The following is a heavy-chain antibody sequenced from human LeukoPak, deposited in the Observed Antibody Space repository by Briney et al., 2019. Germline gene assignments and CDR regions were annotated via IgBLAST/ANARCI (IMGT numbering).Heavy chain of an antibody. CDR3: ARDQVDGYYDSSGHATRAFDI. J-gene: IGHJ3*02. D-gene: IGHD3-22*01. V-gene: IGHV4-4*02. CDR2: IYHSGST. CDR1: GGSISSSNW. Sequence: PSETLSLTCAVSGGSISSSNWWSWVRQPPGQGLEWIGEIYHSGSTNYNPSLKSRVTISVDKSKNQFSLKLSSVTAADTAVYYCARDQVDGYYDSSGHATRAFDIWGQGTMVTVSS.